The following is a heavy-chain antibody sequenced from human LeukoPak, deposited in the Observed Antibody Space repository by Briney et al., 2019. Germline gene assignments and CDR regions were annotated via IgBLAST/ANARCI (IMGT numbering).Heavy chain of an antibody. Sequence: ASVKVSCKASGYTFTSYYMHWVRQAPGQGPEWMGIIYTSDGSARYAQKFQGRVTMTTDTSTSTAYMELRSLRSDDTAVYYCARGGSRSYVRIDYWGQGTLVTVSS. D-gene: IGHD3-10*01. V-gene: IGHV1-46*01. CDR2: IYTSDGSA. J-gene: IGHJ4*02. CDR1: GYTFTSYY. CDR3: ARGGSRSYVRIDY.